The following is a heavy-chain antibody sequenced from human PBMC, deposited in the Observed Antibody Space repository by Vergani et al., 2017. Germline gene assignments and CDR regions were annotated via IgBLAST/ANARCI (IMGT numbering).Heavy chain of an antibody. CDR1: GFTFSDYY. D-gene: IGHD6-13*01. Sequence: QVQLLESGGGLVTPGGSLRLSCAASGFTFSDYYMSWIRQAPGKGLEWVSCISSSGSTIDYADSVKGRVTISRDNAKTALYLQMNSLRAEDTAVYYSARDLVSSSWYLDYGRDVWGQGTTVTVSS. V-gene: IGHV3-11*01. J-gene: IGHJ6*02. CDR2: ISSSGSTI. CDR3: ARDLVSSSWYLDYGRDV.